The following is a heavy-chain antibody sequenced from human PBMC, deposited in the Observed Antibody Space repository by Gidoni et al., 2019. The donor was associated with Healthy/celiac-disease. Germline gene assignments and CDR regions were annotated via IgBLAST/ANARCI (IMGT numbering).Heavy chain of an antibody. CDR3: ARHRKQQLYFDY. Sequence: QLQLQESGPGLVKPSETLSLTCTVSGGSISSSSYYWGWIRQPPGKGLEWIGSIYYSGSTYYNPSLKSRVTISVDTSKNQFSLKLSSVTAADTAVYYCARHRKQQLYFDYWGQGTLVTVSS. CDR1: GGSISSSSYY. J-gene: IGHJ4*02. CDR2: IYYSGST. V-gene: IGHV4-39*01. D-gene: IGHD6-13*01.